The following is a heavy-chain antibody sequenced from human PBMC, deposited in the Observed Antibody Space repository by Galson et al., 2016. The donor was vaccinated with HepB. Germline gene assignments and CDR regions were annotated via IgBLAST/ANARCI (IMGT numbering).Heavy chain of an antibody. J-gene: IGHJ6*02. D-gene: IGHD5-24*01. V-gene: IGHV1-46*01. CDR1: EDTFSSHY. CDR3: AGEEGRDGYNFWSEYHYYGMDV. Sequence: SVKVSCKASEDTFSSHYIQWVRQAPGQGPEWMGIINPGSGSTSYAQKFQGRVSMTRDTSTSTVYMELSSLRSEDTAVYYCAGEEGRDGYNFWSEYHYYGMDVWGQGTTVTVSS. CDR2: INPGSGST.